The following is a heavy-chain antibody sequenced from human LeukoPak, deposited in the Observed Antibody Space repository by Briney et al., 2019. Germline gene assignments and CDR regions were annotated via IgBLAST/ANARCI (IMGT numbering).Heavy chain of an antibody. V-gene: IGHV3-23*01. CDR3: AREVRGGIGY. CDR1: GFTFSSYA. J-gene: IGHJ4*02. Sequence: GGSLRLSCAASGFTFSSYAMSWVRQAPGKGLEWVSAISGSGGSTYYADSVKGRFTISRDNSKNTLYLQMTSLRAEDTGVYYCAREVRGGIGYWGQGTLVTVSS. D-gene: IGHD1-26*01. CDR2: ISGSGGST.